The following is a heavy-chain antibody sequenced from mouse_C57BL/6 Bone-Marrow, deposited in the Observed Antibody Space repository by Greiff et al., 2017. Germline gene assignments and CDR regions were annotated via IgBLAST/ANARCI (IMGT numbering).Heavy chain of an antibody. CDR3: ARWDYYGSSFDY. CDR1: GYTFTSYW. J-gene: IGHJ2*01. V-gene: IGHV1-69*01. CDR2: IDPSDSYT. Sequence: VQLQQPGAELVMPGASVKLSCKASGYTFTSYWMHWVKQRPGQGLEWIGEIDPSDSYTNYNQKFKGKSTLTVDKSYSTAYMQLSSLTSEDSAVYYCARWDYYGSSFDYWGQGTTLTVSS. D-gene: IGHD1-1*01.